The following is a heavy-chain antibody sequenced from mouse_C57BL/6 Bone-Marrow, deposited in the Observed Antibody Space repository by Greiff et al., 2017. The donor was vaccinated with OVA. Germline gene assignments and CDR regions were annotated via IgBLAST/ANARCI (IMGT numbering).Heavy chain of an antibody. V-gene: IGHV1-81*01. Sequence: LQESGAELARPGASVKLSCKASGYTFTSYGISWVKQRTGQGLEWIGEIYPRSGNTYYNEKFKGKATLTADKSSSTAYMELRSLTSEDSAVYFCARGEDYYGSSPRWYFDVWGTGTTVTVSS. CDR1: GYTFTSYG. CDR2: IYPRSGNT. D-gene: IGHD1-1*01. J-gene: IGHJ1*03. CDR3: ARGEDYYGSSPRWYFDV.